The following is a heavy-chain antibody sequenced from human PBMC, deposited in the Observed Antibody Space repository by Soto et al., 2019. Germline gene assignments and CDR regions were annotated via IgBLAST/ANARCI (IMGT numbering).Heavy chain of an antibody. Sequence: QVQLVQSGAEVKKPGASVKVSCKASGYTFTSYGVSWVRQAPGQGLEWMGWISANNGNTKYAQNFQGRVTMTTDTSTSTAFMELRSLRSDDTAVYYCARAYSPGLFDPWGQGTLVTVSS. CDR3: ARAYSPGLFDP. J-gene: IGHJ5*02. D-gene: IGHD2-15*01. CDR2: ISANNGNT. CDR1: GYTFTSYG. V-gene: IGHV1-18*01.